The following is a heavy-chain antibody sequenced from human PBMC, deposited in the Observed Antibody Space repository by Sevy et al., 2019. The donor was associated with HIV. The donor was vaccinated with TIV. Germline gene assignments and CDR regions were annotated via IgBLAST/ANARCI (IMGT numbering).Heavy chain of an antibody. CDR2: IKGDGSEK. D-gene: IGHD3-10*01. J-gene: IGHJ4*02. CDR3: FRGHYYDN. V-gene: IGHV3-7*01. CDR1: GFTFGNYW. Sequence: GGSLRLSCAASGFTFGNYWMNWVRQAPGKGLEWLVNIKGDGSEKYYIDSIRDRFVISRDNARNTLYLQMSSLSAEDTAVYFCFRGHYYDNWGQGTLVTVSS.